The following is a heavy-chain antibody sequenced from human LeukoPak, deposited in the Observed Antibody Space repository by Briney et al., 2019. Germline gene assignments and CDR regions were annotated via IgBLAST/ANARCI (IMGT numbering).Heavy chain of an antibody. V-gene: IGHV4-34*01. D-gene: IGHD5-12*01. CDR3: ARVSTWQRLPDY. CDR2: INHSGST. Sequence: PGGSLRLSCAASGFTFSSYAMSWIRQPPGKGLEWIGEINHSGSTNYNPSLKSRVTILVDTSKNQFSLKLSSVTAADTAVYYCARVSTWQRLPDYWGQGTLVTVSS. J-gene: IGHJ4*02. CDR1: GFTFSSYA.